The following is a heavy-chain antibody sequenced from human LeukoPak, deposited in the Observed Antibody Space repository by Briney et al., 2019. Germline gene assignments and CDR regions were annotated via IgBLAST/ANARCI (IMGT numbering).Heavy chain of an antibody. J-gene: IGHJ4*02. V-gene: IGHV3-7*02. CDR1: GFTFSSYW. Sequence: PGESLRLSCTASGFTFSSYWMSWVRQAPGKGLEWVANIQQDGSEQYYVDSVKGRFTISRDNAKNSLYLQMNSLRAEDTALYYCARNYGGYSHWGQGTLVTVSS. CDR2: IQQDGSEQ. CDR3: ARNYGGYSH. D-gene: IGHD4-23*01.